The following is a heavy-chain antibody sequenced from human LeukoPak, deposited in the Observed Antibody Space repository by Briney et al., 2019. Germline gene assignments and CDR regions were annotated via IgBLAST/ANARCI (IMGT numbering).Heavy chain of an antibody. CDR1: GGSISGYY. V-gene: IGHV4-4*07. J-gene: IGHJ5*02. CDR2: IYSSGTT. D-gene: IGHD6-25*01. CDR3: AREAATVRLDWFDP. Sequence: SETLSLTCTVSGGSISGYYWSWIRQPAGKGLELIGRIYSSGTTNYNPSLESRVTMSVDTSKNQFALKLSSVTAADTAVYYCAREAATVRLDWFDPWGQGTLVTVSS.